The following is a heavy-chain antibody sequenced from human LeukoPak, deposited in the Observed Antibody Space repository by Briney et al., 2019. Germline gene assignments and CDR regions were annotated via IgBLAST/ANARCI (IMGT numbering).Heavy chain of an antibody. CDR1: GGSISSGGYS. D-gene: IGHD3-22*01. Sequence: SQTLSLTCAVSGGSISSGGYSWSWIRQPPGKGLEWIGYIYYSGSTYYNPSLKSRVTISVDTSKNQFSLKLSSVTAADTAVYYCTRGSIAYYYMDVWGKGTTVTISS. V-gene: IGHV4-30-4*07. CDR2: IYYSGST. CDR3: TRGSIAYYYMDV. J-gene: IGHJ6*03.